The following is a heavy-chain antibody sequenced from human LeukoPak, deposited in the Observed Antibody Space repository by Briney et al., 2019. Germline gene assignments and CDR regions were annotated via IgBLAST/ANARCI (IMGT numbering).Heavy chain of an antibody. Sequence: PGGSLRLSCAASGFTFSSYGMHWVRQAPGKGLEWVAFIRYDGSNKYYADSVKGRFTISRDNSKNTLYLQMNSLRAEDTAVYYCAKAPYYYDSSGYSEYFQHWGQGTLVTVSS. CDR1: GFTFSSYG. D-gene: IGHD3-22*01. V-gene: IGHV3-30*02. J-gene: IGHJ1*01. CDR2: IRYDGSNK. CDR3: AKAPYYYDSSGYSEYFQH.